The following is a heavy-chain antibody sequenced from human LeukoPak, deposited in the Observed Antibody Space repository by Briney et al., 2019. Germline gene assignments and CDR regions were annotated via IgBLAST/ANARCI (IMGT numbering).Heavy chain of an antibody. J-gene: IGHJ4*02. D-gene: IGHD6-6*01. CDR1: GGTFSSYA. Sequence: GASVKVSCKASGGTFSSYAISWVRQAPGQGLEWMGGIIPIFGTANYAQKFQGRVTTTADESTSTAYMELSSLRSEDTAVYYCARSVLDSSSVFDYWGQGTLVTVSS. CDR3: ARSVLDSSSVFDY. V-gene: IGHV1-69*13. CDR2: IIPIFGTA.